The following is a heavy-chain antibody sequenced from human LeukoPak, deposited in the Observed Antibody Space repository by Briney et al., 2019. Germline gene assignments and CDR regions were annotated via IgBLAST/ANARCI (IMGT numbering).Heavy chain of an antibody. CDR3: ARGGYYYDSSGYYYGGVRYFDY. Sequence: GGSLRLSCAASGFIFDDYGMSGVRQARGKGLEWVSGINWNCGSTGYADAVKGRFTIYRHNAKNSLYLQMNSLRAEDTALYYCARGGYYYDSSGYYYGGVRYFDYWGQGTLATVSS. V-gene: IGHV3-20*04. J-gene: IGHJ4*02. D-gene: IGHD3-22*01. CDR1: GFIFDDYG. CDR2: INWNCGST.